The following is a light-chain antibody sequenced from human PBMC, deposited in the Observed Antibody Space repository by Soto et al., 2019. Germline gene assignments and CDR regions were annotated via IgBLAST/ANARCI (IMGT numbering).Light chain of an antibody. CDR1: ASVSSN. J-gene: IGKJ1*01. V-gene: IGKV3-15*01. Sequence: EIVMTQSPATLSVSPGERATLSCRASASVSSNLVWYQQKPGQAPRLLIYGASPRASGIPARFSGSGSGTDFTLTISSLQSEDFAVYYCHQNNNWPRTFGQGTKVEIK. CDR3: HQNNNWPRT. CDR2: GAS.